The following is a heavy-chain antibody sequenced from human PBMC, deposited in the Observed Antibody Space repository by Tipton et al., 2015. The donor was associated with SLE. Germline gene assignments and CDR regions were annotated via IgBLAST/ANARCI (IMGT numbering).Heavy chain of an antibody. CDR2: ISSSSSYI. CDR1: GFTFSSYS. V-gene: IGHV3-21*01. J-gene: IGHJ4*02. CDR3: AREPGGVPAAILLDY. Sequence: SLRLSCAASGFTFSSYSMNWVRQAPGKGLEWVSSISSSSSYIYYADSVKGRFTISRDNAKNSLYLQMNSLRAEDTAVYYCAREPGGVPAAILLDYWGQGTLVTVSS. D-gene: IGHD2-2*01.